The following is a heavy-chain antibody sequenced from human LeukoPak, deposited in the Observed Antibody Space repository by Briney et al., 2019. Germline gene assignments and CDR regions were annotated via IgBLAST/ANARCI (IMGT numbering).Heavy chain of an antibody. D-gene: IGHD3-9*01. CDR2: ISSSSSYI. Sequence: PGGSLRLSCAASGFTFSSYSMNWVRQAPGKGLEWVSSISSSSSYIYYADSVKGRFTISRDNAKNSLYLQVNSLRAEDTAVYYCAKDHWYDILTGYYCWGQGTLVTVSS. J-gene: IGHJ4*02. CDR3: AKDHWYDILTGYYC. V-gene: IGHV3-21*04. CDR1: GFTFSSYS.